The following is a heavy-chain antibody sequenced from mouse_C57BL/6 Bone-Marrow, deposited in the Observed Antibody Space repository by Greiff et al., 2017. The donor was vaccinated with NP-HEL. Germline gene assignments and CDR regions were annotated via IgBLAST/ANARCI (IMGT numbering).Heavy chain of an antibody. J-gene: IGHJ2*01. CDR1: GFTFSSYA. D-gene: IGHD4-1*01. V-gene: IGHV5-9-1*02. CDR3: TRALTGTCFDY. Sequence: EVKVEESGEGLVKPGWSLKLSCAASGFTFSSYAMSWVRQTPEKRLEWVAYISSGGDYIYYADTVKGRFTISRDNARNTLYLQMSSLKSEDTAMYYCTRALTGTCFDYWGQGTTLTVSS. CDR2: ISSGGDYI.